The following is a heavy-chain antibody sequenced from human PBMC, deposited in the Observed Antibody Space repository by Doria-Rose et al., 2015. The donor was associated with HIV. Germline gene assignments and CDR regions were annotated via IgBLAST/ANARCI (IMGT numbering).Heavy chain of an antibody. CDR3: ARIKSSRWYHKYYFDF. V-gene: IGHV2-26*01. J-gene: IGHJ4*02. CDR2: ICSDDES. CDR1: GVSLSSPGMG. Sequence: QDSGPVLVKPTETLTLTCTVSGVSLSSPGMGVSWIRQPPGKALEWLANICSDDESSYKTSLKSRLTISRGTSKSQVVLTMTDMDPVDTATYYCARIKSSRWYHKYYFDFWGQGTLVIVSA. D-gene: IGHD6-13*01.